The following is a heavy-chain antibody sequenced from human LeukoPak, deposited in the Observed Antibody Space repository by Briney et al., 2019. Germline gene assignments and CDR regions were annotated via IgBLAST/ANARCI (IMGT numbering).Heavy chain of an antibody. V-gene: IGHV4-39*01. CDR2: IYYSGST. CDR3: ARVLRFLEWSENWFDP. CDR1: GGSISSSGYY. J-gene: IGHJ5*02. Sequence: PSETLSLTCTVSGGSISSSGYYWGWIRQPPGKGLEWIGSIYYSGSTYYNPSLKSRVTISVDTSKNQFSLKLSSVTAADTAVYYCARVLRFLEWSENWFDPWGQGTLVTVSS. D-gene: IGHD3-3*01.